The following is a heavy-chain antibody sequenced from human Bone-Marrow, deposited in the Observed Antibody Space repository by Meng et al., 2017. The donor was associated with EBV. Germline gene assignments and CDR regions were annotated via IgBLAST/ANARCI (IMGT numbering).Heavy chain of an antibody. V-gene: IGHV1-2*02. CDR2: INPKNGDT. J-gene: IGHJ4*02. CDR3: ARVSAGGIAVAGPAGGFDY. D-gene: IGHD6-19*01. CDR1: GNNFIMYY. Sequence: VQFVQSGADVKTPGAAVKVSCKASGNNFIMYYIHWVRQAPGQGLEWMGWINPKNGDTKFAQKFQGRVTLTRETSIRTAYMDLNRLGSDETAVYYCARVSAGGIAVAGPAGGFDYWGQGTLVTVSS.